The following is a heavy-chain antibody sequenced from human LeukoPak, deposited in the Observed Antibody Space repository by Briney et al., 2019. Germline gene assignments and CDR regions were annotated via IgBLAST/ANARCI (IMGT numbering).Heavy chain of an antibody. CDR2: IWYDGSNK. Sequence: SGGCLRLSCAASGLTFSSYGMHWVRQAPGKGLEWVAVIWYDGSNKYYADSVKGRFTISRDNSKNTLYLQMNSLRAEDTAVYYCARDARYSSSWYYFDYWGQGTLVTVSS. CDR3: ARDARYSSSWYYFDY. D-gene: IGHD6-13*01. V-gene: IGHV3-33*01. J-gene: IGHJ4*02. CDR1: GLTFSSYG.